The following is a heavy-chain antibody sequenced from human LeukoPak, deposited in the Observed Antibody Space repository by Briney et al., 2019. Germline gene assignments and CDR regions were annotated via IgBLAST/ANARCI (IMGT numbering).Heavy chain of an antibody. CDR1: GFTFISYG. CDR2: TSFDGSTK. Sequence: GGSLGLSCAASGFTFISYGMHWVRLAPGKGLVWVAVTSFDGSTKYYGDFVKRRFTISRDNSKNTLYLQMNSLRPEDTAVYYCARGAEYDRDPYYHYGMDVWGQGTTVTVSS. D-gene: IGHD3-3*01. CDR3: ARGAEYDRDPYYHYGMDV. V-gene: IGHV3-30*03. J-gene: IGHJ6*02.